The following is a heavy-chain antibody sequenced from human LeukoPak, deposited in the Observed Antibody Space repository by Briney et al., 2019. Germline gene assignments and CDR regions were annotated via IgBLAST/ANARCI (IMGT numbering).Heavy chain of an antibody. Sequence: SETLSLTCTVSGGSISSGGYYWSWIRQHPGTGLEWIGYIYYSGSTYYNPSLKSRVTISVDTSKNQFSLKLSSVTAADTAVYYCARRTGETRWFDPWGQGTLVTVSS. J-gene: IGHJ5*02. CDR1: GGSISSGGYY. CDR2: IYYSGST. CDR3: ARRTGETRWFDP. D-gene: IGHD7-27*01. V-gene: IGHV4-31*03.